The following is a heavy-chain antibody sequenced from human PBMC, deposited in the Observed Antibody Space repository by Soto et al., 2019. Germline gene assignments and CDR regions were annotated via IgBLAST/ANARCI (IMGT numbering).Heavy chain of an antibody. CDR2: MNPNSGNT. CDR1: GYTFTSYD. Sequence: ASVKVSLKASGYTFTSYDINWVRQATGQGLDCIGWMNPNSGNTGYAQKFQGRVSMTRETSISTAYMKGISLRSEDTAGYYCARGYSNERDDVFDFWV. D-gene: IGHD5-18*01. V-gene: IGHV1-8*01. CDR3: ARGYSNERDDVFDF. J-gene: IGHJ3*01.